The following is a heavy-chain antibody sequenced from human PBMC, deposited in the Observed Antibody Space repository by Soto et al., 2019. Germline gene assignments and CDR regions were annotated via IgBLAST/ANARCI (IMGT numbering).Heavy chain of an antibody. D-gene: IGHD6-6*01. CDR2: IWYDGSNK. V-gene: IGHV3-33*01. Sequence: GGSLRLSCAASGFTFSSYGMHWVRQAPGKGLEWVAVIWYDGSNKYYAESVKGRFTISRDNSKNTLYLQMNSLRAEDTAVYYCATYSSSSLYYFDYWGQGTLVTVSS. CDR3: ATYSSSSLYYFDY. J-gene: IGHJ4*02. CDR1: GFTFSSYG.